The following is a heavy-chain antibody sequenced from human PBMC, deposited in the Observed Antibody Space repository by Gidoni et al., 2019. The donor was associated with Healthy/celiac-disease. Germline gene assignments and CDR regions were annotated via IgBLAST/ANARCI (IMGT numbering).Heavy chain of an antibody. V-gene: IGHV3-30*18. D-gene: IGHD2-2*01. CDR2: ISYDGSNK. CDR3: AKAGCYPRDSCVEYFQH. Sequence: GESGGGVVQPGRSLRLSCAASGFTFSSYGMHWVRQAPGKGLEWVAVISYDGSNKYYADSVKGRFTISRDNSKNTLYLQMNSLRAEDTAVYYCAKAGCYPRDSCVEYFQHWGQGTLVTVSS. J-gene: IGHJ1*01. CDR1: GFTFSSYG.